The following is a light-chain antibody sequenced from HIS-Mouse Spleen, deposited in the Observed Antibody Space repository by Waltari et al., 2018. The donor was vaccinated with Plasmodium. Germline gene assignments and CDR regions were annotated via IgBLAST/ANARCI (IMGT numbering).Light chain of an antibody. J-gene: IGKJ4*01. CDR2: DAS. CDR3: QQRSNWPRVLT. Sequence: EIVLTQSPATLSFSPGERATLSCSASQSVSSYLAWYQQKPGQAPRLLIYDASNRATGIPARFSGSGSGTDFTLTISSLEPEDFAVYYCQQRSNWPRVLTFGGGTKVEIK. V-gene: IGKV3-11*01. CDR1: QSVSSY.